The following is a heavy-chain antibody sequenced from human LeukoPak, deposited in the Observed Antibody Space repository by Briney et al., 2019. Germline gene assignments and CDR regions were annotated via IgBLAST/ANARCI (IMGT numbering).Heavy chain of an antibody. CDR3: AKDPRSGFMWFGELLPFDY. CDR2: INPNSGGT. CDR1: GYTFTGYY. D-gene: IGHD3-10*01. Sequence: ASVKVSCKASGYTFTGYYMHWVRQAPGQGLEWMGWINPNSGGTNYAQKFQGWVTMTRDTSISTAYMELSRLRSDDTAVYYCAKDPRSGFMWFGELLPFDYWGQGTLVTVSS. V-gene: IGHV1-2*04. J-gene: IGHJ4*02.